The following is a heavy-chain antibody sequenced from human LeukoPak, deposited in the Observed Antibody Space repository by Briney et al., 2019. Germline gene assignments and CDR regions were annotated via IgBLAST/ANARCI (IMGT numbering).Heavy chain of an antibody. CDR1: GFNFNSKW. V-gene: IGHV3-7*01. CDR2: INQDGSEK. J-gene: IGHJ4*02. CDR3: ADPPGDF. Sequence: PGGSLRLSCATSGFNFNSKWMTWVRQAPGKGLEWVANINQDGSEKYHGDSVKGRFTISRDNAKSSLFLEMSSLRAEDTAVYYCADPPGDFWGQGTLVAVSS.